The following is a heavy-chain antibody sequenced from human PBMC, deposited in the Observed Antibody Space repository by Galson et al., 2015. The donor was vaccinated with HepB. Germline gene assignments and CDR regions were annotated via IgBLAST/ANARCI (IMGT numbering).Heavy chain of an antibody. CDR2: IDWDDDK. J-gene: IGHJ6*02. CDR3: ARIRLGYSGYDSPFGGYYYGMDV. CDR1: GFSLSTSGMC. D-gene: IGHD5-12*01. V-gene: IGHV2-70*01. Sequence: PALVKPTQTLTLTCTFSGFSLSTSGMCVSWIRQPPGKALEWLALIDWDDDKYYSTSLKTRLTISKDTSKNQVVLTMTNMDPVDTATYYCARIRLGYSGYDSPFGGYYYGMDVWGQGTTVTVSS.